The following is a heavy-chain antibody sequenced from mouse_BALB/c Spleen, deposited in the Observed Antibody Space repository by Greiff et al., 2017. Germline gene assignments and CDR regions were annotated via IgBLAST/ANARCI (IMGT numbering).Heavy chain of an antibody. CDR2: IDPETGGT. V-gene: IGHV1-15*01. J-gene: IGHJ2*01. CDR1: GYTFTDYE. D-gene: IGHD2-14*01. Sequence: QVQLQQSGAELVRPGASVTLSCKASGYTFTDYEMHWVKQTPVHGLEWIGAIDPETGGTAYNQKFKGKATLTADKSSSTAYMELRSLTPEDSAVYYCTRREYYRYDFDYWGQGTTLTVSS. CDR3: TRREYYRYDFDY.